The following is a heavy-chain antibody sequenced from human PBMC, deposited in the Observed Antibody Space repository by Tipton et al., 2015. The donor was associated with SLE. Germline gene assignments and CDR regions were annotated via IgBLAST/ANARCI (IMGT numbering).Heavy chain of an antibody. D-gene: IGHD6-13*01. J-gene: IGHJ3*02. V-gene: IGHV4-39*07. CDR3: AGGRGIAAAVLGAFDS. CDR2: IYYSGST. CDR1: GGSISSSSYY. Sequence: TLSLTCTVSGGSISSSSYYWGWIRQPPGKGLEWIGSIYYSGSTYYNPSLKSRVTISVDTSKNQFSLKLSSVTAADTAVYYCAGGRGIAAAVLGAFDSWGQGTMVIVSS.